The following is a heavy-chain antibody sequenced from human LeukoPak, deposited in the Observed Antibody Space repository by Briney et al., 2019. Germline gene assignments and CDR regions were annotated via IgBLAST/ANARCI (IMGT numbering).Heavy chain of an antibody. CDR1: GFTFRSYA. V-gene: IGHV3-23*01. D-gene: IGHD3-10*01. J-gene: IGHJ4*02. CDR2: ISGSGGST. CDR3: AKDGDYGSGSYFDY. Sequence: GGSLRLSCAASGFTFRSYAMSWVRQAPGKGLEWVSGISGSGGSTNYADSVKGRFTISRDNSKNTLYLQMNSLRAEDTAVYYCAKDGDYGSGSYFDYWGQGTLVTVSS.